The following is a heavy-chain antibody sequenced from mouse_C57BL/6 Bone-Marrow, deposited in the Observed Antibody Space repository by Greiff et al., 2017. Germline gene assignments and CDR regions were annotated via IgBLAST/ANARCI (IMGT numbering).Heavy chain of an antibody. V-gene: IGHV1-50*01. J-gene: IGHJ2*01. Sequence: QVQLQQSGAELVKPGASVKLSCKASGYTFTSYWMQWVKQRPGQGLEWIGEIDPSDSYTNYNQKFKGKATLTVDTSSSTAYMQLSSLTSEDSAVYYCARIDLFQRYFDYWGQGTTLTVSS. D-gene: IGHD1-1*01. CDR2: IDPSDSYT. CDR1: GYTFTSYW. CDR3: ARIDLFQRYFDY.